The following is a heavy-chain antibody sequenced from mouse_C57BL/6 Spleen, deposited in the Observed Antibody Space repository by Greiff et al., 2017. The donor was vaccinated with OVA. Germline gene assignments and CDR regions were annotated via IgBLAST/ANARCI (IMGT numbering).Heavy chain of an antibody. CDR3: ARGNYVGYFDV. CDR1: GYTFTSYW. Sequence: QVQLQQPGAELVKPGASVKLSCKASGYTFTSYWMQWVKQRPGQGLEWIGEIDPSDSYTNYNQKFKGKATLTVDTSSSTAYMQLSSLTSEDSAVYYCARGNYVGYFDVWGTGTTVTVSS. D-gene: IGHD2-1*01. CDR2: IDPSDSYT. V-gene: IGHV1-50*01. J-gene: IGHJ1*03.